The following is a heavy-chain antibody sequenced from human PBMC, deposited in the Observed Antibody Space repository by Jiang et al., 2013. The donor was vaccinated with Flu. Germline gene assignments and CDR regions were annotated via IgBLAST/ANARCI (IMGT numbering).Heavy chain of an antibody. CDR3: ARGIWFGESIYYYYGMDV. J-gene: IGHJ6*02. Sequence: MPGKGLEWMGIIYPGDSDTRYSPSFQGQVTISADKSISTAYLQWSSLKASDTAMYYCARGIWFGESIYYYYGMDVWGQGTTVTVSS. V-gene: IGHV5-51*01. CDR2: IYPGDSDT. D-gene: IGHD3-10*01.